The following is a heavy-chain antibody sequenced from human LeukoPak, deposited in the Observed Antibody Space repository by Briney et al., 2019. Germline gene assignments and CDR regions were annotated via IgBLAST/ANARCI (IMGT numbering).Heavy chain of an antibody. CDR3: ARDIGSSASY. CDR2: IYSGGST. J-gene: IGHJ4*02. CDR1: GFTVSSNY. Sequence: PGGSLRLSCAASGFTVSSNYTSWVRQAPGKGLEWVSVIYSGGSTYYADSVKGRFTFSRDNSKNTLYLQMNSLRAEDTAVYYCARDIGSSASYWGQGTLVTVSS. V-gene: IGHV3-53*01. D-gene: IGHD1-26*01.